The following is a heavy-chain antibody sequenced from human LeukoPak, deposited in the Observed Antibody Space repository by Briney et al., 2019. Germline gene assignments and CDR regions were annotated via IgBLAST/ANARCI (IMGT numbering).Heavy chain of an antibody. CDR3: RSEMATMGVDY. CDR1: GGTFSSYA. J-gene: IGHJ4*02. D-gene: IGHD5-24*01. CDR2: IIPILGIA. Sequence: SVTVSCKASGGTFSSYAISWVRQAPGQGLEWMGRIIPILGIANYAQKFQGRVTITADKSTSTAYMELSSLRSEDTAVYYCRSEMATMGVDYWGQGTLVTVSS. V-gene: IGHV1-69*04.